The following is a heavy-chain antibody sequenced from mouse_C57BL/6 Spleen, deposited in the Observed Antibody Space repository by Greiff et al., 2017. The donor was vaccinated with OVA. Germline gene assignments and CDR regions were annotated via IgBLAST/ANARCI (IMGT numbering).Heavy chain of an antibody. Sequence: ESGPGLVKPSQSLSLTCSVTGYSITSGYYWNWIRQFPGNKLEWMGYISYDGSNNYNPSLKNRISITRDTSKNQFFLKLNSVTTEDTATYYCATGYYAMDDWGQGTSVTVSS. CDR3: ATGYYAMDD. J-gene: IGHJ4*01. V-gene: IGHV3-6*01. CDR2: ISYDGSN. CDR1: GYSITSGYY.